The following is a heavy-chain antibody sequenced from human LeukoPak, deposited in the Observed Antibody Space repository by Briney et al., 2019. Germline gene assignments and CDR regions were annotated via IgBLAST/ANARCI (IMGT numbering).Heavy chain of an antibody. CDR2: ISSSSSTI. Sequence: GGSLRLSCAASGFTFSSYSMNWVRQAPGKGLEWVSYISSSSSTIYYADSVKGRFTISRDNAKNSLYLQMNSLRAEDTAVYHCARDIGHFQRRDSSGYRVYWGQGTLVTVSS. J-gene: IGHJ4*02. D-gene: IGHD3-22*01. V-gene: IGHV3-48*04. CDR3: ARDIGHFQRRDSSGYRVY. CDR1: GFTFSSYS.